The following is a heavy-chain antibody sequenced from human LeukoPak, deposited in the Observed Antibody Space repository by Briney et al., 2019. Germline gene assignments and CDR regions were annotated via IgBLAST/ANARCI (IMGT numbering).Heavy chain of an antibody. CDR2: ISYDGSNK. CDR3: AKEPLAYCGGDCYSSYFDY. V-gene: IGHV3-30*18. D-gene: IGHD2-21*02. CDR1: GFTFSSSG. J-gene: IGHJ4*02. Sequence: GGSLRLSCAASGFTFSSSGMHWVRQAPGKGLEWVAVISYDGSNKYYADSVKGRFTISRDNSKNTLYLQMNSLRAEDTAVYYCAKEPLAYCGGDCYSSYFDYWGQGTLVTVSS.